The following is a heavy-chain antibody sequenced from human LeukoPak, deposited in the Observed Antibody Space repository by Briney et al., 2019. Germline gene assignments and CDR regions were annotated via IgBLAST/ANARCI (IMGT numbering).Heavy chain of an antibody. CDR2: ISGSGGST. D-gene: IGHD3-3*01. J-gene: IGHJ4*02. V-gene: IGHV3-23*01. CDR3: AKSSYDFWSGYYPFDY. CDR1: GFTFSSYA. Sequence: PGGSLRLSCAASGFTFSSYAMSWVRQAPGKGLEWVSAISGSGGSTYYADSVKGRFTISRDNSKNTLYLQMNSLRAEDTAVYYCAKSSYDFWSGYYPFDYWGQGTVVTVSS.